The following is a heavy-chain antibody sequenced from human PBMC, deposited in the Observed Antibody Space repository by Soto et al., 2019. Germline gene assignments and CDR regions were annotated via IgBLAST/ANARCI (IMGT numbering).Heavy chain of an antibody. CDR3: ARGDRGFVEWGDAFDI. Sequence: GASVKVSCKAPGYTFTSYDINWVRQATGQGLEWMGWMNPNSGNTGYAQKFQGRVTMTRNTSISTAYMELSRLRSEDTAVYYGARGDRGFVEWGDAFDIWGQGTMVTVSS. V-gene: IGHV1-8*01. D-gene: IGHD3-3*01. CDR2: MNPNSGNT. J-gene: IGHJ3*02. CDR1: GYTFTSYD.